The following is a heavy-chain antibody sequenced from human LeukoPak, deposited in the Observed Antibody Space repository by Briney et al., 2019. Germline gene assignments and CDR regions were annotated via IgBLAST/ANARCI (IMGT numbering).Heavy chain of an antibody. D-gene: IGHD4-17*01. CDR1: GGSVSDYY. J-gene: IGHJ4*02. Sequence: SETLSLTCTISGGSVSDYYWSWIRQSPGKGLEWIGYIYHTGSTSYSPSLKSRVTISADTSQNQFSLKLSSVTAADTAVYYCAKDLTVTTIPELDYWGQGTLVTVSS. CDR2: IYHTGST. V-gene: IGHV4-59*02. CDR3: AKDLTVTTIPELDY.